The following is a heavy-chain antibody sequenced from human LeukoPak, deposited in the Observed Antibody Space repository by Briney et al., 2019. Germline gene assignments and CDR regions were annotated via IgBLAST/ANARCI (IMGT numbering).Heavy chain of an antibody. CDR3: ARHIYPDGSPFDS. V-gene: IGHV4-59*08. CDR2: ISYTGST. J-gene: IGHJ4*02. Sequence: SETLSLTCTVSGDSITNNHWSWVRHFPGKGLEWIGYISYTGSTNYNTSLKSRLTISVDTSKNHFSLTLTSVTAADTALYYCARHIYPDGSPFDSWGQGTLVSVTS. D-gene: IGHD3-10*01. CDR1: GDSITNNH.